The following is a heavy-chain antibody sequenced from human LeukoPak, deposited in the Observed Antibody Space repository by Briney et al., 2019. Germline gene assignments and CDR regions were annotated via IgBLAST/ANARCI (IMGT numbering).Heavy chain of an antibody. CDR1: GFTFSSYS. CDR3: AKTGSSSSVRYFDY. V-gene: IGHV3-23*01. D-gene: IGHD6-6*01. J-gene: IGHJ4*02. CDR2: ISGSGGST. Sequence: PGGSLRLSCAASGFTFSSYSMNWVRQAPGKGLEWVSAISGSGGSTYYADSVKGRFTISRDNSKNTLYLQMNSLRAEDTAVYYCAKTGSSSSVRYFDYWGQGTLVTVSS.